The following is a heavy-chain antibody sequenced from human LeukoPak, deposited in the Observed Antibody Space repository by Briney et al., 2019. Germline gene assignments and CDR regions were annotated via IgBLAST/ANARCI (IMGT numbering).Heavy chain of an antibody. V-gene: IGHV3-7*01. J-gene: IGHJ4*02. CDR2: IKQDGSEK. Sequence: GGSLRLSCAASGFTFISYGLHWVRQAPGKGLEWVANIKQDGSEKYYVDSVKGRFTISRDNAKNTLYLQMNSLRAEDTAVYYCARTRYYYDSSGYWVWGQGTLVTVSS. CDR3: ARTRYYYDSSGYWV. CDR1: GFTFISYG. D-gene: IGHD3-22*01.